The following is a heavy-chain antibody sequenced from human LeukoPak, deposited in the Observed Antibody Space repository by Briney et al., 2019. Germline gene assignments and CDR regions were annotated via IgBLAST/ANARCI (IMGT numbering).Heavy chain of an antibody. D-gene: IGHD1-1*01. CDR1: GGSFSGYY. CDR3: ARGTNWTPDY. Sequence: SETLSLTCAVYGGSFSGYYWSWIRQPPGKGLEWIGEINHSGSTNYNPSLKSRVTISVDTSKNQFSLKLSSVTAADTAVYYCARGTNWTPDYWGQGTLVTVSS. CDR2: INHSGST. V-gene: IGHV4-34*01. J-gene: IGHJ4*02.